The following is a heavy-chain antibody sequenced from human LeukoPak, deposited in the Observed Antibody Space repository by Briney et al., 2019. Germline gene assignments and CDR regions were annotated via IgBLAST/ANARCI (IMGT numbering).Heavy chain of an antibody. CDR2: INSDGSST. V-gene: IGHV3-74*03. CDR1: GFTFSTYW. Sequence: GGSLRLSCAASGFTFSTYWMQWVRQAPGKGLVWVSHINSDGSSTTYADSVKGRFTTSRDNAKNMLYLQMNGLRVEDTAVYYCVRDNFGVDHWGQGTLVTVSS. D-gene: IGHD3-16*01. CDR3: VRDNFGVDH. J-gene: IGHJ4*02.